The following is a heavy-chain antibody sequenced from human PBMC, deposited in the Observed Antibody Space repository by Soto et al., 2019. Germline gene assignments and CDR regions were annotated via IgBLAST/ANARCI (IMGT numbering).Heavy chain of an antibody. CDR3: ARHRNSGYDYYFDY. J-gene: IGHJ4*02. CDR2: IYYSGRT. D-gene: IGHD5-12*01. Sequence: SETLSLTCTVSGGSMSSSSYYWGWIRQPPGKGLEWIGRIYYSGRTSYNRCLKSRVHISVDTSKMQFSLKLDSVTAADTAVYYCARHRNSGYDYYFDYWGQGTLVTVSS. CDR1: GGSMSSSSYY. V-gene: IGHV4-39*01.